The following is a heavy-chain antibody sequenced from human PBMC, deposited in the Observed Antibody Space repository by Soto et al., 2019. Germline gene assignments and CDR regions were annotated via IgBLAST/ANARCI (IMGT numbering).Heavy chain of an antibody. Sequence: QVQLVQSGAEVKKPGSSVKVSCKASGGTFSSYAISWVRQAPGQGLEWMGGIIPIFGTANYAQKFQGRVTITADESTSTAYMELSSLRSEDTAVYYCARDPYGDYVWGGRIAYYYYGMDVWGQGTTVTVSS. CDR2: IIPIFGTA. CDR3: ARDPYGDYVWGGRIAYYYYGMDV. CDR1: GGTFSSYA. J-gene: IGHJ6*02. V-gene: IGHV1-69*01. D-gene: IGHD4-17*01.